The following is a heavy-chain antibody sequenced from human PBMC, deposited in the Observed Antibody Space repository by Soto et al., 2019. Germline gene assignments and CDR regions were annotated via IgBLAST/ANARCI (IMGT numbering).Heavy chain of an antibody. CDR3: AKDSPVDCSSTSCSRAKNYVFHL. Sequence: GGSLRLSCAASGFTFSSYAMSWVRQAPGKGLEWVSAISGSGGSTYYADSVKGRFTISRDNSKNTLYLQMNSLRAEDTAVYYCAKDSPVDCSSTSCSRAKNYVFHLWGRGTLVTVSS. J-gene: IGHJ2*01. V-gene: IGHV3-23*01. D-gene: IGHD2-2*01. CDR2: ISGSGGST. CDR1: GFTFSSYA.